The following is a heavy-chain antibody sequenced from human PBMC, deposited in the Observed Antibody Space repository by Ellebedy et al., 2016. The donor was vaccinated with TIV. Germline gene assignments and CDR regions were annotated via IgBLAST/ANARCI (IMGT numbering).Heavy chain of an antibody. Sequence: SETLSLXXAVSGGSISSSNWWSWVRQPPGKGLEWIGEIYHSGSTNYNPSLKSRVTISVDKSKNQFSLKLSSVTAADTAVYYCARDCDAAARDGYDYDPRGYYYYGMDVWGQGTTVTVSS. CDR1: GGSISSSNW. CDR3: ARDCDAAARDGYDYDPRGYYYYGMDV. J-gene: IGHJ6*02. D-gene: IGHD5-12*01. V-gene: IGHV4-4*02. CDR2: IYHSGST.